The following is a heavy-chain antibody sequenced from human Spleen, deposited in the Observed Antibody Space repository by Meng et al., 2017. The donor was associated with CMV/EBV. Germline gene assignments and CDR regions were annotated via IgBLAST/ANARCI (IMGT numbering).Heavy chain of an antibody. CDR3: ARESSSSHALDV. J-gene: IGHJ6*02. V-gene: IGHV3-21*06. CDR2: ISSSSSFI. Sequence: GESLKISCAASGFTSSDYSMNWVRQAPGKGLEWVSSISSSSSFIYYGDSMKGRLTISRDNAENSLYLQMNGLRAEDTAVYYCARESSSSHALDVWGQGTTVTVSS. D-gene: IGHD2-2*01. CDR1: GFTSSDYS.